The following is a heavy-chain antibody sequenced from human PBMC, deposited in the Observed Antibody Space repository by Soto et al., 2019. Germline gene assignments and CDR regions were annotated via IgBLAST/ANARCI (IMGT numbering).Heavy chain of an antibody. D-gene: IGHD3-22*01. CDR1: XXXFTXXX. J-gene: IGHJ4*02. CDR3: ARGPRNSXGYYLGY. V-gene: IGHV1-8*01. CDR2: MNPNSGNT. Sequence: CKASXXXFTXXXXXXVRQATGXXXXXMGWMNPNSGNTGYAQKFQGRVTMTRNTPISXXYMELSSLRSEDTAVYYCARGPRNSXGYYLGYWGQGTLVTVSS.